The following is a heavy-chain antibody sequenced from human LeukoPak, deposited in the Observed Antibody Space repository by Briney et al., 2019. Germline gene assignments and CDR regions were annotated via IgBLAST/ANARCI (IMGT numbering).Heavy chain of an antibody. V-gene: IGHV1-69*05. J-gene: IGHJ4*02. CDR1: GGTFSSYA. CDR2: IIPVFGTA. CDR3: ARDLDYYDSSGYYYY. Sequence: SVKVSCKASGGTFSSYAISWVRQAPGQGLEWMGGIIPVFGTANYAQKFQGRVTITTDESTSTAYMELSSLRSEDTAVYYCARDLDYYDSSGYYYYWGQGTLVTVSS. D-gene: IGHD3-22*01.